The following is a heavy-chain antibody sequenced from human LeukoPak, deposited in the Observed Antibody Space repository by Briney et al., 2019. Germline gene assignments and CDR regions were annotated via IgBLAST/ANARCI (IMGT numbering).Heavy chain of an antibody. CDR1: GFTFSSYE. CDR3: ARAQRGLLLGY. Sequence: PGGSLRLSCAASGFTFSSYEMNWVRQAPGKGLEWVSYISSSGSTIYYADSVKGRFTISRDNAKNSLYLQMNSLRAEDTAVYYCARAQRGLLLGYWGQGTLVTVSS. V-gene: IGHV3-48*03. CDR2: ISSSGSTI. J-gene: IGHJ4*02. D-gene: IGHD2-15*01.